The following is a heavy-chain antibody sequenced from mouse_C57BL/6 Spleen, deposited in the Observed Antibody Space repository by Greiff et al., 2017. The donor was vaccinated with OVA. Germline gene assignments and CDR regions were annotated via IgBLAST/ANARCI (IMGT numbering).Heavy chain of an antibody. CDR1: GFSLTSYG. D-gene: IGHD2-2*01. CDR2: IWSGGST. Sequence: VQLQQSGPGLVQPSQSLSITCTVSGFSLTSYGVHWVRQSPGKGLEWLGVIWSGGSTDYNAAFIARLSISKDNSKSQVFFKMNSRQADDTAIYYCARKGYDYFDYWGQGTTLTVSS. V-gene: IGHV2-2*01. CDR3: ARKGYDYFDY. J-gene: IGHJ2*01.